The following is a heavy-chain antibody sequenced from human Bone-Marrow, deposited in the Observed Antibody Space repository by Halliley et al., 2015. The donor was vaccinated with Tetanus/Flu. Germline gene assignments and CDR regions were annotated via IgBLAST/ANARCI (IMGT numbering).Heavy chain of an antibody. CDR2: FYNSGST. V-gene: IGHV4-59*01. D-gene: IGHD3-10*01. CDR3: ARIYGSGSFIYFDL. Sequence: LESIAYFYNSGSTNYNPSLQSRVTISVDTPKNQFSLKLTSATAADTAVYYCARIYGSGSFIYFDLWGQGTLVTVSS. J-gene: IGHJ4*02.